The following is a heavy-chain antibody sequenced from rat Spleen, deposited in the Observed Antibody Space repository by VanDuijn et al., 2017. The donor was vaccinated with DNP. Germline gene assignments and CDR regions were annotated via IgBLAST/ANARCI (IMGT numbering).Heavy chain of an antibody. CDR3: AKDPANWERSGYFDY. CDR1: GFTFSSYL. D-gene: IGHD5-1*01. Sequence: DVQLVETGGGLVQPGRSLKLSCVASGFTFSSYLMSWLRQAPGKGLEWVASINTDVGSTYYPDSVKDRFTISRDNAENTVYLQMNSLRSEDTATYYCAKDPANWERSGYFDYWGQGVMVTVSS. J-gene: IGHJ2*01. V-gene: IGHV5-58*01. CDR2: INTDVGST.